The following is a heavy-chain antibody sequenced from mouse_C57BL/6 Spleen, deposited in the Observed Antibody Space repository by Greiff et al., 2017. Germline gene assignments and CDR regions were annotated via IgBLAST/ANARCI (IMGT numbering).Heavy chain of an antibody. Sequence: VQLKESGGGLVKPGGSLKLSCAASGFTFSDYGMHWVRQAPEKGLEWVAYISSGSSTIYYADTVKGRFTISRDNVKSTLFLQMTSRRSEDTAMYYCASRGYFDVWGTGTTVTVSS. J-gene: IGHJ1*03. V-gene: IGHV5-17*01. CDR3: ASRGYFDV. CDR1: GFTFSDYG. CDR2: ISSGSSTI.